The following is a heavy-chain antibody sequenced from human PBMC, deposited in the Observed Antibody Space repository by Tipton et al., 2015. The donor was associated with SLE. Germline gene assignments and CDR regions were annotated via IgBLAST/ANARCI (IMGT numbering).Heavy chain of an antibody. CDR2: IYTSGST. CDR3: ARESIRWFDP. Sequence: TLSLTCTVSGGSLSSGSFYWSWIRQPAGKGLEWIGHIYTSGSTNYNPSLKSRVTISVDMSKNQFSLKLSSVTAADTAVYYCARESIRWFDPWGQGILVTVSS. J-gene: IGHJ5*02. V-gene: IGHV4-61*09. CDR1: GGSLSSGSFY.